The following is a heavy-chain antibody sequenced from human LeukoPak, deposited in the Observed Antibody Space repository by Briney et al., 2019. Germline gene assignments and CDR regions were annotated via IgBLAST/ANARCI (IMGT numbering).Heavy chain of an antibody. D-gene: IGHD3-16*01. CDR2: INPAGNYA. CDR1: GFTFSNYW. Sequence: PGGSLRLSCAASGFTFSNYWIHWVRQAPGKGLVWVSRINPAGNYANYADSVRGRFTISRDNSKDMLYLQMNSLEVEDTATYYCGKEGGAWGQGTKVTVSS. CDR3: GKEGGA. J-gene: IGHJ5*02. V-gene: IGHV3-74*01.